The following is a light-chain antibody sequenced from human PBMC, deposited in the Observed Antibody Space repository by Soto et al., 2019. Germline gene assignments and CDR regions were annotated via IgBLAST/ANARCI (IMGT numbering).Light chain of an antibody. CDR1: QSLLHSDGKTY. Sequence: VLTQTPLSLSVTPGQPASISCKSSQSLLHSDGKTYLHWYLQKSGQPPQLLIHEVSNRFSGVPERFSGSGSGTDFTLKISRVEAYDVGIFYCMQSVELPLTFGGGTKVEI. CDR2: EVS. V-gene: IGKV2D-29*01. CDR3: MQSVELPLT. J-gene: IGKJ4*01.